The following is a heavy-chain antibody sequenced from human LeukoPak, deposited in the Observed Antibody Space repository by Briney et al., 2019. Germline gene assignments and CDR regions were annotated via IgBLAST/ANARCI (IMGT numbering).Heavy chain of an antibody. V-gene: IGHV1-18*01. J-gene: IGHJ4*02. CDR1: GYTFTSYG. CDR3: ARTPPRGLIDY. D-gene: IGHD3-16*01. CDR2: ISAYNGNT. Sequence: GASVKVSCKASGYTFTSYGISWVRQAPGQGLEWMGWISAYNGNTNYAQKLQGRVTMTTDTSTSTAYMELSSLTSEDTAVYFCARTPPRGLIDYWGQGTLVTVSS.